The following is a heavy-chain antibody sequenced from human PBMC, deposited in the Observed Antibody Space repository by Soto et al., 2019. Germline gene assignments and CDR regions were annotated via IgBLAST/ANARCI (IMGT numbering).Heavy chain of an antibody. V-gene: IGHV3-74*01. CDR1: GFTFSTYW. J-gene: IGHJ4*02. D-gene: IGHD3-16*01. Sequence: EVQLVESGGGLVQPGGSLRLSCAASGFTFSTYWMHWVRQAPGKGLVWVSRLDNDGTNTRYADSVKGRFTVSRDNGKNTVYLQMDSLRAEDTAVYYCARDGGTYFVYWGQGTLVTVSS. CDR2: LDNDGTNT. CDR3: ARDGGTYFVY.